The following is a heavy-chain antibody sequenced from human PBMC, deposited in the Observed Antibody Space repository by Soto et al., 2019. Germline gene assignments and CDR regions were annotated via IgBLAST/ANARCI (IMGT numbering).Heavy chain of an antibody. V-gene: IGHV5-51*01. CDR2: IFPGDSDI. J-gene: IGHJ3*01. CDR3: ARLGNAFDV. CDR1: GYKFTNSW. Sequence: PGESLKISCKGSGYKFTNSWIGWVRQMPGKGLEWMGIIFPGDSDIRYSPSLQGQVSFSADKSIDTAYLQWRSLKASDTAMYYCARLGNAFDVWGQGTMVTVSS.